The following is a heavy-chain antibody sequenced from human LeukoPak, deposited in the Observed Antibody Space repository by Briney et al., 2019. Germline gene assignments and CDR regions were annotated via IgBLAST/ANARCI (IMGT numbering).Heavy chain of an antibody. CDR1: GFTVSSNY. J-gene: IGHJ4*02. D-gene: IGHD5-18*01. CDR2: ISSSSSTI. CDR3: ARDRSGGYSYTFDY. V-gene: IGHV3-48*01. Sequence: GGSLRLSCAASGFTVSSNYMNWVRQAPGKGLEWVSYISSSSSTIYYADSVKGRFTISRDNAKNSLYLQMNSLRAEDTAVYYCARDRSGGYSYTFDYWGQGTLVTVSS.